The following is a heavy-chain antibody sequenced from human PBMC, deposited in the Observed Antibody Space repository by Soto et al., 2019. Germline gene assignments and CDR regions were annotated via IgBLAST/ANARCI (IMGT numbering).Heavy chain of an antibody. D-gene: IGHD1-1*01. V-gene: IGHV1-69*12. Sequence: QVQLVQSGAEVKKPGSSVKVSCKASGGTFSCYAISWVRQAPGQGLEWMGGIIPIFGTANYAQKFQGRVTSTADESTSTAHMALSSLRSEDTAVYYCARVVRAAGTFGGDNWFDPWGQGTLVTVSS. CDR2: IIPIFGTA. CDR1: GGTFSCYA. CDR3: ARVVRAAGTFGGDNWFDP. J-gene: IGHJ5*02.